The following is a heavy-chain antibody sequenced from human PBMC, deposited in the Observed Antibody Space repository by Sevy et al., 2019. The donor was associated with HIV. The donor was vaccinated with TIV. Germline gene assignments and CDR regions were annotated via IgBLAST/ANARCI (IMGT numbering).Heavy chain of an antibody. V-gene: IGHV3-7*01. Sequence: GGSLRLSCAASGFTFISNWMSWVRQAPGKGLEWVANIKQDGSEIYYVDSVKGRFTISRDNAKNSLYLQMSSLRAEDTAVYYCARERGISFIVGATTGSFDIWGQGTMVTVSS. D-gene: IGHD1-26*01. CDR2: IKQDGSEI. J-gene: IGHJ3*02. CDR3: ARERGISFIVGATTGSFDI. CDR1: GFTFISNW.